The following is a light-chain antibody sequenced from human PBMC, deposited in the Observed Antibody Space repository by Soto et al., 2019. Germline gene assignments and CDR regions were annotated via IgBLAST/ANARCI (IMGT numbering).Light chain of an antibody. Sequence: EIVLTQSPDTLSLSPGERATLSCRASQSVSSTYLAWYQQKPGQAPRLLIYGASTRATGIPDRFSGSGSGTDFSLTISRLEPEDFAVYYCQQYGNSPRWTFGQGTKVEIK. CDR1: QSVSSTY. J-gene: IGKJ1*01. CDR2: GAS. V-gene: IGKV3-20*01. CDR3: QQYGNSPRWT.